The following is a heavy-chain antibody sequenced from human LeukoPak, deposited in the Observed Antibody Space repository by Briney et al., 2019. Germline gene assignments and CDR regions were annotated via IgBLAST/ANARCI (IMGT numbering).Heavy chain of an antibody. CDR3: ARQTGSGLFTLP. V-gene: IGHV4-39*01. CDR2: IYYTGNT. CDR1: GVSISSSNSY. Sequence: SETLSLTCAVSGVSISSSNSYWGWIRQPPGKGLEWIGSIYYTGNTYYNASLKSRVTISIDTSKNQISLRLSSVTATDTAMYYCARQTGSGLFTLPGGQGTLVTVSS. J-gene: IGHJ4*02. D-gene: IGHD3/OR15-3a*01.